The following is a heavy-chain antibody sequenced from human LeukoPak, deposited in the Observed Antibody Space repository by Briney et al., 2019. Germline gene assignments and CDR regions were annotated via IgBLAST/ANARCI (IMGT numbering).Heavy chain of an antibody. D-gene: IGHD3-10*01. Sequence: GSLRLSCAASGFTVSSNYMSWVRQAPGKGLEWIGYIYHGGRTDYNPSLKSRVTISVDTSKNQFSLKLSSVTAADTAVYFCARGFRGPNFDHWGQGTLVTVSS. CDR2: IYHGGRT. V-gene: IGHV4-59*08. J-gene: IGHJ4*02. CDR1: GFTVSSNY. CDR3: ARGFRGPNFDH.